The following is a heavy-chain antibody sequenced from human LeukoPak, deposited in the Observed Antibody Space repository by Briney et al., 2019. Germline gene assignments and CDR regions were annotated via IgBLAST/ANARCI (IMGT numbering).Heavy chain of an antibody. D-gene: IGHD1-26*01. CDR3: ARTIRGGSYYFDY. CDR2: ISSSSSYI. J-gene: IGHJ4*02. CDR1: GFTFSSYS. Sequence: GGSLRLSCAASGFTFSSYSMNWVRQAPGKGLEWVSSISSSSSYIYYADSVKGRFTISRDNAKNSLYLQMNSLRAEDTAVYYCARTIRGGSYYFDYWGQGTLVTVSS. V-gene: IGHV3-21*01.